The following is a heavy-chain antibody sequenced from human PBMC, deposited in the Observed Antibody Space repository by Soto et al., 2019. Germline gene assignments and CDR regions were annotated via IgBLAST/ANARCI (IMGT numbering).Heavy chain of an antibody. CDR3: AKEGPITNWYFDY. CDR1: GFTFSNYG. Sequence: QVQLVESEGGVVQPGRSLRLSCTASGFTFSNYGMHWVHQAPGKGLEWVTVISYDGNVAYYADSVKGRFTSSRDNSKNTLDLQMNSLRTEDTAVYYCAKEGPITNWYFDYWGQGTLVTVSS. CDR2: ISYDGNVA. J-gene: IGHJ4*02. D-gene: IGHD1-1*01. V-gene: IGHV3-30*18.